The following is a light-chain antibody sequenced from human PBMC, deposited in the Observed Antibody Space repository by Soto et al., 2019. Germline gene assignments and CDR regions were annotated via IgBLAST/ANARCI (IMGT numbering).Light chain of an antibody. V-gene: IGKV3-15*01. CDR2: GAS. J-gene: IGKJ4*01. Sequence: EIVMTQSPATLSVSPGERATLSCRASQSVSSNFAWYQQNPGQAPRLLIYGASTRAAGIPARFSGSGSGTEFTHTISSLKSEDFAVYYCQQYNNWPLTFGGGTKVEIK. CDR1: QSVSSN. CDR3: QQYNNWPLT.